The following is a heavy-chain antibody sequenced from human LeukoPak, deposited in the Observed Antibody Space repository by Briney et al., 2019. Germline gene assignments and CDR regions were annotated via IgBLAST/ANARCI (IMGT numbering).Heavy chain of an antibody. CDR3: ARLTPGGDGAY. J-gene: IGHJ4*02. CDR2: INPNSGGT. CDR1: GYSFSGYY. D-gene: IGHD3-10*01. Sequence: ASVKVSCKASGYSFSGYYMHWVRQAPGQGLEWMGRINPNSGGTNYAQKFQGRVTMTRDTSISTAYMELSRLRSDDTAVYYCARLTPGGDGAYWGQGTLVTVSS. V-gene: IGHV1-2*06.